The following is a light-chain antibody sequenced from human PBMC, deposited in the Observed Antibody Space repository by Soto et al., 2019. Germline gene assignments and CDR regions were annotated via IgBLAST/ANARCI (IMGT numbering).Light chain of an antibody. V-gene: IGKV1-5*01. CDR2: HAS. J-gene: IGKJ1*01. CDR1: QFISSW. CDR3: QQYNSYPWT. Sequence: DIQMTQSPSTLSASVGDRVTITCRARQFISSWLAWYQQKPGKVPKLLIFHASNLESGVPSRLSGSGSGTEFTLTSSSLQPDDFATYYCQQYNSYPWTFGQGTKVEI.